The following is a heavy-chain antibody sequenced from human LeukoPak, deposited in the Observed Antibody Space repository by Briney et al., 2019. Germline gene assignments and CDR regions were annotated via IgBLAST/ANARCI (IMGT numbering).Heavy chain of an antibody. D-gene: IGHD6-13*01. CDR3: ARVPPSRAHIAAAGTIGMDV. J-gene: IGHJ6*02. V-gene: IGHV3-66*01. Sequence: GGSLRLSCAGAGFSITDHHMDWVRQAPGKGLEWVSVIYSGGSTYYADSVKGRFTISRDNSKNTLYLQMNSLRAEDTAVYYCARVPPSRAHIAAAGTIGMDVWGQGTTVTVSS. CDR2: IYSGGST. CDR1: GFSITDHH.